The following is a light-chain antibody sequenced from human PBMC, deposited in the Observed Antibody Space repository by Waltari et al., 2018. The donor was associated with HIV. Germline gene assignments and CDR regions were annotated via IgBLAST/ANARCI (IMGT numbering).Light chain of an antibody. J-gene: IGKJ5*01. V-gene: IGKV3-20*01. CDR1: QTVTSDY. CDR3: QQYATSQAIT. Sequence: IVLTQSPDTLSLSPGVRAVFSFRASQTVTSDYLAWYQQKPGQPPRVLIHGATSRATGIPDRFSGSGSGSDFTLTINRLEPEDSAMYFCQQYATSQAITFGQGTRLEIK. CDR2: GAT.